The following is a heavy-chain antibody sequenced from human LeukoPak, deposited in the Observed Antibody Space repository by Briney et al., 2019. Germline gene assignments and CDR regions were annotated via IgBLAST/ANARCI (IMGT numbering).Heavy chain of an antibody. CDR1: GGSISSYY. J-gene: IGHJ5*02. V-gene: IGHV4-34*01. CDR2: INHSGST. CDR3: ARGLMYYDFWSGYYTSRRFDP. D-gene: IGHD3-3*01. Sequence: SETLSLTCTVSGGSISSYYWSWIRQPPGKGLEWIGEINHSGSTNYNPSLKSRVTISVDTSKNQFSLKLSSVAAADTAVYYCARGLMYYDFWSGYYTSRRFDPWGQGTLVTVSS.